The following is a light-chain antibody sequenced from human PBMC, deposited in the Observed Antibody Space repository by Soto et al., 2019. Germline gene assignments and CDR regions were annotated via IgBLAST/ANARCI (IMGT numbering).Light chain of an antibody. V-gene: IGKV3-15*01. J-gene: IGKJ1*01. CDR1: QSVSSN. CDR2: GAS. Sequence: EIVMTQSPATPSLSPGERATLSCRASQSVSSNLAWYQQKPGQAPRLLIYGASTRATGIPDRFSGSGSGTEFTLTISSLQSEDLAGYYCQQYNNWPWTFGQGTKVEI. CDR3: QQYNNWPWT.